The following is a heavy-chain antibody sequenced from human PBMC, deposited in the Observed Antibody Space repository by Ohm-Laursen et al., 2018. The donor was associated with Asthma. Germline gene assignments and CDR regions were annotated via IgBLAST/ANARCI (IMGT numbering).Heavy chain of an antibody. J-gene: IGHJ5*02. Sequence: ESSVKVSCKASGGTFSNYPISWVRQAPGQGLEWMGGFIPIFGTANYAQKFQGRVTITADESTSTAYMELSSLRSEDTAVYYCARDYFDSPAWFDPWGQGTLVTVSS. CDR1: GGTFSNYP. CDR3: ARDYFDSPAWFDP. D-gene: IGHD2/OR15-2a*01. V-gene: IGHV1-69*01. CDR2: FIPIFGTA.